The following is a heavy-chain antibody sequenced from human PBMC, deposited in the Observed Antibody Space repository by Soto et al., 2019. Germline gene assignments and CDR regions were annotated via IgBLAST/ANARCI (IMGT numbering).Heavy chain of an antibody. CDR1: GGTFSSYA. CDR3: ARSIFGVVTYGYYYYGMDV. Sequence: GASVKVSCKASGGTFSSYAISWVRQAPGQGLEWMGGIIPIFGTANYAQKFQGRVTITADESTSTAYMELSSLRSEDTAVYYCARSIFGVVTYGYYYYGMDVWGQGTTVTVSS. CDR2: IIPIFGTA. V-gene: IGHV1-69*13. J-gene: IGHJ6*02. D-gene: IGHD3-3*01.